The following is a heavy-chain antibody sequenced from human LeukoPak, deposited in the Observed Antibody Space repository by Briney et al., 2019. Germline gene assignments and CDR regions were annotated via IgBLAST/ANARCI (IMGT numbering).Heavy chain of an antibody. CDR2: MNPNSANT. J-gene: IGHJ4*02. Sequence: ASVKVSCKASGYTFTSYDINWVRQATGRGLEWMGWMNPNSANTGYAQKFQGRVTITRDTSKSTAYMELSSLRSGDTAVYCCARTLPGGVVDYWGQGTLVTVSS. CDR3: ARTLPGGVVDY. CDR1: GYTFTSYD. V-gene: IGHV1-8*03. D-gene: IGHD1-14*01.